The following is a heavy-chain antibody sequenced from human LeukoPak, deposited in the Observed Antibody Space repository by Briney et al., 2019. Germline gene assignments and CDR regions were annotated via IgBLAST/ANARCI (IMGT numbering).Heavy chain of an antibody. CDR1: GYTFTGYY. CDR2: INPNSGAT. J-gene: IGHJ5*02. Sequence: ASVKVSCKASGYTFTGYYLHWVRQAPGQGLEWMGWINPNSGATIYAQKFQGRVTMTRDTSISTAYMELSRLRSDDTAMYYCARGYGDYDWFDPWRQGTLVTVSS. D-gene: IGHD4-17*01. CDR3: ARGYGDYDWFDP. V-gene: IGHV1-2*02.